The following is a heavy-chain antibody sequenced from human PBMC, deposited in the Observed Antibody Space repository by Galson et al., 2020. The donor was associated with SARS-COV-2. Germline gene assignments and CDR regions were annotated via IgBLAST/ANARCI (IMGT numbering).Heavy chain of an antibody. J-gene: IGHJ4*02. Sequence: PSETLSLTCAVSGGHISSGGYSWSWIRQPPGKGLEWIGYMYDGGTTYYNPSLKSRVTISVDRSKNPFSLKLSSVTAADTPVYYCARGKLTEVRTPFDYWGQGTLVTVSS. V-gene: IGHV4-30-2*01. CDR1: GGHISSGGYS. CDR3: ARGKLTEVRTPFDY. CDR2: MYDGGTT. D-gene: IGHD3-9*01.